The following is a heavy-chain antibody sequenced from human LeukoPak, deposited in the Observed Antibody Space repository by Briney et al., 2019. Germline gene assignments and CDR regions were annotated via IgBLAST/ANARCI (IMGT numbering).Heavy chain of an antibody. Sequence: GGSLRLSRAASGFTFDDYAMHWVRQAPGKGLEWVSGISWNSGSIGYADSVKGLFTISRDNAKNSLYLQMNSLRAEDTALYYCAKDGDSRGLTHFDYWGQGTLVTVSS. J-gene: IGHJ4*02. V-gene: IGHV3-9*01. CDR2: ISWNSGSI. D-gene: IGHD1-20*01. CDR3: AKDGDSRGLTHFDY. CDR1: GFTFDDYA.